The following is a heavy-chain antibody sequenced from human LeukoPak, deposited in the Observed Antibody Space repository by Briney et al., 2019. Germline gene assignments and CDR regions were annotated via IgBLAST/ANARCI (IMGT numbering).Heavy chain of an antibody. J-gene: IGHJ4*02. CDR1: GGSFSGYY. CDR3: ARGAVELFXFDY. Sequence: PSETLSLTCAVYGGSFSGYYWSWIRQPPGKGLEWIGEINHSGSTNYNPSLKSRVTISVDTSKNQFSLKLSSVTAAGTAVYYCARGAVELFXFDYWGQGTLVTVSS. V-gene: IGHV4-34*01. D-gene: IGHD3-10*01. CDR2: INHSGST.